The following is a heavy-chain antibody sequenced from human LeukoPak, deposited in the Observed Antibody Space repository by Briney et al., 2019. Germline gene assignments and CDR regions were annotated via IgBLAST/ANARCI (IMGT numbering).Heavy chain of an antibody. J-gene: IGHJ6*03. V-gene: IGHV4-34*01. CDR2: IYYSGST. CDR3: ARVPYNYYYMDV. Sequence: SETLSLTCAVYGGSFSGYYWSWIRQPPGKGLEWIGNIYYSGSTYYNPSLKSRVTISVDTSKNQFSLKLSSVTAADTAVYYCARVPYNYYYMDVWGKGTTVTVSS. CDR1: GGSFSGYY.